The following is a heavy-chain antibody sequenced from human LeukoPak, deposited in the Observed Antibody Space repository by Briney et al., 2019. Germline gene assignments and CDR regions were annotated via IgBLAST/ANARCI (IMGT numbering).Heavy chain of an antibody. D-gene: IGHD2-21*01. V-gene: IGHV3-53*01. CDR1: GFVVRDND. Sequence: GGSLRLSCAASGFVVRDNDMTWVRQAPGRGLEWVSTIYSGGSTFYSDSVKGRFTISRDNSKNTLFLQMNNLRAEDTAVYYCAGDLSSCSGDFCPQNSWGQGTLVTVSS. J-gene: IGHJ4*02. CDR2: IYSGGST. CDR3: AGDLSSCSGDFCPQNS.